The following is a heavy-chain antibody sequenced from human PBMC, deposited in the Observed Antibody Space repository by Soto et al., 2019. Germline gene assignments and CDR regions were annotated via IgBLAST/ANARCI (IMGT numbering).Heavy chain of an antibody. Sequence: GGSLRLSCAASCFTFSNAWMNWVRQAPGKGLEWVGRIKSKTDGGTTDYAAPVKGRFTTSRDDSKNTLYLQMNSLKTEDTAVYYCTTSDFWSGYGPLRYYYYGMDVWGQGTTVTVSS. V-gene: IGHV3-15*07. J-gene: IGHJ6*02. CDR1: CFTFSNAW. D-gene: IGHD3-3*01. CDR2: IKSKTDGGTT. CDR3: TTSDFWSGYGPLRYYYYGMDV.